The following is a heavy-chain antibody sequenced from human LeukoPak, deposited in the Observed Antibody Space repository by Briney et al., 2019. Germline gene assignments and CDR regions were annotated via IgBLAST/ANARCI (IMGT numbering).Heavy chain of an antibody. CDR3: ATIYGEIDY. V-gene: IGHV4-34*01. CDR1: GGSFSGYY. D-gene: IGHD4-17*01. J-gene: IGHJ4*02. Sequence: PSETLSLTCAVYGGSFSGYYWSWIRQPPGKGLEWIGEINHSGSTNYNPSLKSRVTISVDTSKNQFSLKLSSVTAADTAVYYCATIYGEIDYWGQGTLVTVSS. CDR2: INHSGST.